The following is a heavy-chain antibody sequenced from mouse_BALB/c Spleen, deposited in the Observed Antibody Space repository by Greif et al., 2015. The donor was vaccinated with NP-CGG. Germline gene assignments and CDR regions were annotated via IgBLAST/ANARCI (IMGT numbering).Heavy chain of an antibody. Sequence: LVESGAELVRPGASVTLSCKASGYTFTDYEMHWVKQTPVHGLEWIGAIDPETGGTAYNQKFKGKATLTADKSSSTAYMELRSLTSEDSAVYYCTRYYGNSYYAMDYWGQGTSVTVSS. D-gene: IGHD2-1*01. CDR3: TRYYGNSYYAMDY. CDR2: IDPETGGT. V-gene: IGHV1-15*01. J-gene: IGHJ4*01. CDR1: GYTFTDYE.